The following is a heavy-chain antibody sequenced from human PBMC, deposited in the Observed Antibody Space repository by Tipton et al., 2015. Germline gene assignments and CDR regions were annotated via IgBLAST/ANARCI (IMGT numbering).Heavy chain of an antibody. Sequence: TLSLTCTVSGGSVSSGSYYWSWIRQPPGKGLEWIGYIPYSGSTHYNPSLKRRVTISLDTSKNQFSLTLNSVTAADTAVYYCARDLEHGMDVWGQGTTVTVSS. CDR3: ARDLEHGMDV. D-gene: IGHD5-24*01. V-gene: IGHV4-61*01. J-gene: IGHJ6*02. CDR1: GGSVSSGSYY. CDR2: IPYSGST.